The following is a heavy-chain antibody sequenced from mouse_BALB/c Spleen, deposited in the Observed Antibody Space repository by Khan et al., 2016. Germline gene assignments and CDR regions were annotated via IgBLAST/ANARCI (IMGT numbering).Heavy chain of an antibody. V-gene: IGHV14-3*02. CDR3: ASRSRK. CDR1: GHNIKDTY. J-gene: IGHJ2*01. Sequence: VQLQQSGAELVKSGATVKLSCTASGHNIKDTYMHWRKQWPEQGLEGSGRIEPPNGNTKYDPKLQGKATITADTSSNTAYLQLSSVTSEDTAVYYRASRSRKWGQGTPLTVSS. CDR2: IEPPNGNT.